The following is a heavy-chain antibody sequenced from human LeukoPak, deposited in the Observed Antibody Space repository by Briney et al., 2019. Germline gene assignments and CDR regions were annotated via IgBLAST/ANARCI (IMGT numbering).Heavy chain of an antibody. CDR2: IYTSGST. Sequence: SETLSLTCTVSGGSISSYYWSWIRQPAGKGLEWIGRIYTSGSTNYNPSLKSRVTMSVDTSKNQFSLKLSSVTAADTAVYYCARDPTEVHYDFWSGYYIGHDAFDIWGQGTMVTVSS. CDR3: ARDPTEVHYDFWSGYYIGHDAFDI. CDR1: GGSISSYY. V-gene: IGHV4-4*07. D-gene: IGHD3-3*01. J-gene: IGHJ3*02.